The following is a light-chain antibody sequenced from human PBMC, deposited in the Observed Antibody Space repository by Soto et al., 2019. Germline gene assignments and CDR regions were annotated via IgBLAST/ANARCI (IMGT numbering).Light chain of an antibody. CDR3: QKYNDWPWT. CDR2: RAS. CDR1: QTVNNNY. V-gene: IGKV3-20*01. Sequence: EIVLTQSPGTLSLSPGERATLSCRASQTVNNNYVAWYQQKPGQAPRLLIFRASNKATGIPDRFSGSGSGTEFTLTISSLQSEDFAVYYCQKYNDWPWTFGQGTKVDIK. J-gene: IGKJ1*01.